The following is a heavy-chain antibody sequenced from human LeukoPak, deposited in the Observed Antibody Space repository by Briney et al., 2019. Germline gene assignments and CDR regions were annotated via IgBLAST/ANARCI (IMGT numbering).Heavy chain of an antibody. CDR1: GGSFSGHY. J-gene: IGHJ4*02. V-gene: IGHV4-34*01. CDR2: INHGGST. D-gene: IGHD6-13*01. Sequence: SETLSLTCAVSGGSFSGHYWNWIRQPPGKWLEWIGEINHGGSTNYNPSLKSRVTISVDTSQKKFSLRLSSVTAADTAVYYCARGRYVTTRGGAAAGFLDYWGQGTLVTVST. CDR3: ARGRYVTTRGGAAAGFLDY.